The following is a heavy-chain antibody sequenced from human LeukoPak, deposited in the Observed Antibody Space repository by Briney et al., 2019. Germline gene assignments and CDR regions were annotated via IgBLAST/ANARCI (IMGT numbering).Heavy chain of an antibody. V-gene: IGHV5-10-1*01. J-gene: IGHJ4*02. D-gene: IGHD6-13*01. Sequence: GESLRISCKGSGYSFTSYWINWVRQMPGKGLEWMGRIDPSDSYTNYSPSFQGHVTISADKSISTAYLQWSSLKASHTAMYYCVIAAALFDYWGQGTLVTVSS. CDR1: GYSFTSYW. CDR2: IDPSDSYT. CDR3: VIAAALFDY.